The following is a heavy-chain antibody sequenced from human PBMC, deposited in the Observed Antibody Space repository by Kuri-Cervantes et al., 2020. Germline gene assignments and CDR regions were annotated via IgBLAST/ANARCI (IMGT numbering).Heavy chain of an antibody. Sequence: SQTLSLTCAVYGGSFSGYFWSWIRQPPGKGLEWIGEINHSGSTNYNPSLKSRVTISVDTSRNQFSLKLSSVTAADTAVYYCARESEAFDIWGQGTMVTVSS. J-gene: IGHJ3*02. CDR1: GGSFSGYF. CDR3: ARESEAFDI. V-gene: IGHV4-34*01. CDR2: INHSGST.